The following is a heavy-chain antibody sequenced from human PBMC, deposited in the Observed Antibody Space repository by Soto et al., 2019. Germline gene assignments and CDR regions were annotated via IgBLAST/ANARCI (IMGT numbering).Heavy chain of an antibody. D-gene: IGHD6-13*01. Sequence: GASVKVSCKASGGTFSSYTISWVRQAPGQGLEWMGRIIPILGIANYAQKFQGRVTITADKSTSTAYMELSSLRSEDTAVYYCARGEVAAAGTVRFDPWGQGTLVTVSS. CDR3: ARGEVAAAGTVRFDP. J-gene: IGHJ5*02. CDR2: IIPILGIA. V-gene: IGHV1-69*02. CDR1: GGTFSSYT.